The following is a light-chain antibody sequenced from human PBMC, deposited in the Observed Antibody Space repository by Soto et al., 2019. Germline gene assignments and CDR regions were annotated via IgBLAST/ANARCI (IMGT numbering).Light chain of an antibody. CDR1: QSVSSSY. J-gene: IGKJ5*01. V-gene: IGKV3-20*01. CDR3: QQYGSSSVT. Sequence: VMTQSPATLSLSPGERATLSCMSSQSVSSSYLALYQQKPGQAPRLLIYGASSRATGIPDRFSGSGSGTDFTLTINRLEPEDFAVYYCQQYGSSSVTFGQGTRLEIK. CDR2: GAS.